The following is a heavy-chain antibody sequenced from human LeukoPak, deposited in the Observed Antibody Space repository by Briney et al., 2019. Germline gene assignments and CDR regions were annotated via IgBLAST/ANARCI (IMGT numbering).Heavy chain of an antibody. CDR2: MNPNSGNT. V-gene: IGHV1-8*01. J-gene: IGHJ4*02. Sequence: ASVNVSCKASGYTFTSYDINWVRQATGQGLEWMVWMNPNSGNTGYAQKFQGRVTMTRNTSISTAYMELSSLRSEDTAVYYCARVALVDYIWGSYRLEYYLDYWGQGTLVTVSS. CDR3: ARVALVDYIWGSYRLEYYLDY. D-gene: IGHD3-16*02. CDR1: GYTFTSYD.